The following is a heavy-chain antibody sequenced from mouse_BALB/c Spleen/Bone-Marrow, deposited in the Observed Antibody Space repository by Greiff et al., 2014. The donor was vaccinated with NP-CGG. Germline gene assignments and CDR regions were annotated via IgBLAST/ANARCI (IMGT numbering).Heavy chain of an antibody. D-gene: IGHD4-1*01. Sequence: SLPLSFSSSSFPFLFSFLSFFLPSPSPFLSFFSPLFLKANNHATYYAESVKGRFTISRADSKSSVYLQINTLRAEDTGIYYCTRSNWATWFAYWGQGTLVTVSA. V-gene: IGHV6-6*01. CDR2: LFLKANNHAT. CDR1: SFPFLFSF. J-gene: IGHJ3*01. CDR3: TRSNWATWFAY.